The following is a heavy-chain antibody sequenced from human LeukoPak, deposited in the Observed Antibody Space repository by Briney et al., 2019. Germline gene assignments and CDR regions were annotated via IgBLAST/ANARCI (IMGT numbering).Heavy chain of an antibody. CDR2: INHSGST. CDR1: GGSFSGYY. CDR3: ARGRPALTFGGVMGTYYFDY. V-gene: IGHV4-34*01. D-gene: IGHD3-16*01. J-gene: IGHJ4*02. Sequence: PSETLSLTCAVYGGSFSGYYWSWIRQPPGKGLEWIGEINHSGSTNYNPSLKSRVTISVDTSKNQFSLKLSSVTAADTAVYYCARGRPALTFGGVMGTYYFDYWGQGTLVTVSS.